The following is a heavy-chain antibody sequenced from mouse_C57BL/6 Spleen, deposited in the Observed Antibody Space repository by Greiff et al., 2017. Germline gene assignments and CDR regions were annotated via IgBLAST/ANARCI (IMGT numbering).Heavy chain of an antibody. J-gene: IGHJ4*01. CDR1: GFTFSSYA. CDR2: ISDGGSYT. Sequence: EVQVVESGGGLVKPGGSLKLSCAASGFTFSSYAMSWVRQTQEKRLEWVATISDGGSYTYYPDNVKGRFTISRDNAKNNLYLQMSHLKSEDTAMYYCARDSYYDYDGAMDYWGQGTSVTVSS. V-gene: IGHV5-4*01. CDR3: ARDSYYDYDGAMDY. D-gene: IGHD2-4*01.